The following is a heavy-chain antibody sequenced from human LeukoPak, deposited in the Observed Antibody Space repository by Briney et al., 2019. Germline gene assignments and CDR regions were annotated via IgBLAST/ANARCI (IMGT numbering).Heavy chain of an antibody. J-gene: IGHJ3*02. CDR2: ISYDGSNK. V-gene: IGHV3-30-3*01. Sequence: PGGSLRLSCAASGFTFSSYAMHWVRQAPGKGLEWVAVISYDGSNKYYADSVKGRFTISRDNAKNSLYLQMNSLRAEDTAVYYCARDFSVPGMGEYRSGGAFDIWGQGTMVTVSS. CDR1: GFTFSSYA. D-gene: IGHD3-16*01. CDR3: ARDFSVPGMGEYRSGGAFDI.